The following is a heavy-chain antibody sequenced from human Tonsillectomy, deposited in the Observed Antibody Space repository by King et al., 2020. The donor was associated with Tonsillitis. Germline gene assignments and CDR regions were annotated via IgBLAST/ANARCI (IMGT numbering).Heavy chain of an antibody. Sequence: VQLVGSGGGVAQPGRSLRLSCAASGFTFNNYDMHWVRQAPGKGLEWVAVISYDESNKYYADSVKGRFTISRDNSKNTLYLQMNSLSAEDTAVYYCAKDLGDFYDSSGYFDYWGQGTLVTVSS. D-gene: IGHD3-22*01. J-gene: IGHJ4*02. CDR2: ISYDESNK. CDR1: GFTFNNYD. CDR3: AKDLGDFYDSSGYFDY. V-gene: IGHV3-30*18.